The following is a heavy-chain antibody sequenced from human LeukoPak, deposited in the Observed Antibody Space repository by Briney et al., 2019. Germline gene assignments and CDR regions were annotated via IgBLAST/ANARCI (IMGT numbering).Heavy chain of an antibody. D-gene: IGHD5-12*01. CDR3: GRGGSIVATILFDY. J-gene: IGHJ4*02. Sequence: SSETLSLTCTVSGGSISSSSYYWGWIRQPPGKGLGWIGSIYYSGSTYYNPSLKTRVTISVDTSKNQFSLKLSSVTAADTAVYYCGRGGSIVATILFDYWGQGTLVTVSS. CDR1: GGSISSSSYY. CDR2: IYYSGST. V-gene: IGHV4-39*07.